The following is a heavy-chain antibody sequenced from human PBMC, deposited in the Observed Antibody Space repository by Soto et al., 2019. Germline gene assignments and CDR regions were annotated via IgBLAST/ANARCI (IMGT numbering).Heavy chain of an antibody. CDR3: ARDRGYPDSFEI. CDR2: INSDGSTI. V-gene: IGHV3-74*01. CDR1: GFNFGPFW. D-gene: IGHD3-10*01. Sequence: LRLSCAASGFNFGPFWMHWVRQVPGKGLEWVSHINSDGSTIVYADSVKGQFTISRDNAKSTLFLQMNSLRVEDTAVYYCARDRGYPDSFEIWGQGTMVTV. J-gene: IGHJ3*02.